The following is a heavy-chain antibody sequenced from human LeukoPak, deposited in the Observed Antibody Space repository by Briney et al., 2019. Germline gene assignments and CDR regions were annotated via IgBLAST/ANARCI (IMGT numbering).Heavy chain of an antibody. CDR2: ISISSSYI. D-gene: IGHD2-2*02. CDR1: GFTFSSYS. V-gene: IGHV3-21*01. J-gene: IGHJ6*02. Sequence: GGTLRLSCAASGFTFSSYSMNWVRQAPGKGLEWVSPISISSSYIYYAASVKGRFTISRANAKNSLYLQMNSLRAEDTAVYYCARDCSSTSCYTFFSYYYGMDVWGQGTTVTVSS. CDR3: ARDCSSTSCYTFFSYYYGMDV.